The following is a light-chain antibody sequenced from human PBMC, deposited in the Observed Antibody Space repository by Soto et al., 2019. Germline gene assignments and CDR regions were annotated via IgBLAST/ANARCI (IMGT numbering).Light chain of an antibody. CDR2: EVT. CDR1: SSDIDAYIY. V-gene: IGLV2-14*01. CDR3: SSYTTRSTLV. Sequence: QSVLTQPASVSGSPGQSITISCTGTSSDIDAYIYVSWYQQHPGKAPKLMIYEVTNRPSGVSDRFSGSKSGNTASLTISGLQDEDEADYYCSSYTTRSTLVFGGGTKLTVL. J-gene: IGLJ3*02.